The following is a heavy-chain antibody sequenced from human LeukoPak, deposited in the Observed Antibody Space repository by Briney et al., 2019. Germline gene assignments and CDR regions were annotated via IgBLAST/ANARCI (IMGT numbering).Heavy chain of an antibody. CDR1: GGSISNYH. D-gene: IGHD6-19*01. J-gene: IGHJ4*02. V-gene: IGHV4-4*07. Sequence: SETLSLTRTVSGGSISNYHWSWIRQPAGKGLEGIGQIHTSGSTNYNPPLKSRVSMSIDTTEDQVSLTIRSVTAADTAFYYCARRDISSGWSFDYWGQGTLVTVSA. CDR2: IHTSGST. CDR3: ARRDISSGWSFDY.